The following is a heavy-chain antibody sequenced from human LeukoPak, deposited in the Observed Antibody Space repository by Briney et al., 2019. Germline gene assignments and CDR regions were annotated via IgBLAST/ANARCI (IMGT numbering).Heavy chain of an antibody. D-gene: IGHD4-11*01. CDR3: AARQYLHAFDI. Sequence: GESLRLSCTASGFTFSSYLMNWVRQAPGKGLEWVSTISGSGGTTYYADSVKGRFTISRDNSKNTLYLQMNSLRAEDTAVYYCAARQYLHAFDIWGQGTMVIVSS. V-gene: IGHV3-23*01. CDR2: ISGSGGTT. J-gene: IGHJ3*02. CDR1: GFTFSSYL.